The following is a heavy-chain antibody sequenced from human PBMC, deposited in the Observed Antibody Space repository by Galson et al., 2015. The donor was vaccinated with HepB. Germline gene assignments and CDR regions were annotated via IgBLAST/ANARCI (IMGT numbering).Heavy chain of an antibody. CDR1: RFTFSNYG. J-gene: IGHJ6*02. V-gene: IGHV3-30*02. D-gene: IGHD2-15*01. CDR2: IRFDGSNK. CDR3: AKDACCSGPGCSPRYGMDV. Sequence: SLRLSCAASRFTFSNYGMHWVRQAPGKGLEWVAFIRFDGSNKYFGESVKGRFSISRDNSKNTVYLQMTSLRGEDTAVYYCAKDACCSGPGCSPRYGMDVWGQGTTVTVSS.